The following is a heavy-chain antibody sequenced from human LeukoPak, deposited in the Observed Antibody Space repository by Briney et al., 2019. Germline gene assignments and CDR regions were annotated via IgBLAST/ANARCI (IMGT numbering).Heavy chain of an antibody. CDR1: GFTFSSYA. V-gene: IGHV3-23*01. CDR2: ISGSGISS. D-gene: IGHD3-10*01. Sequence: GGSLRLSCAASGFTFSSYAMSWVRQAPGKGLEWVSVISGSGISSYYADSVKGRFTISRDYSKNTLYLQMNSLRAEDTAVYYCANLPYYSGSGSSFDYWGQGTLVTVSS. J-gene: IGHJ4*02. CDR3: ANLPYYSGSGSSFDY.